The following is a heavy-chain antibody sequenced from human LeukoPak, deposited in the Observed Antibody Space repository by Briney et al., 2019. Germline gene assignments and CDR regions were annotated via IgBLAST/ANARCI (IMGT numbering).Heavy chain of an antibody. CDR3: AQDKSGGSYS. V-gene: IGHV3-23*01. Sequence: GGSLTLSCAPSGFTFSNYGMRWARHATGRGREWVSHISGSGNNTYCADSLNARFTISRDNSKNTLYLQMNSLRVDDTAVYYCAQDKSGGSYSGGQGTLVIVSS. J-gene: IGHJ5*01. D-gene: IGHD1-26*01. CDR2: ISGSGNNT. CDR1: GFTFSNYG.